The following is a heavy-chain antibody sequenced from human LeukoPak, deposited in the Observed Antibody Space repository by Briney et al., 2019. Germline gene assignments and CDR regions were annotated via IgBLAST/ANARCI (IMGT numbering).Heavy chain of an antibody. CDR3: ARSKYSYADDY. CDR2: IWYDGSNK. J-gene: IGHJ4*02. CDR1: GFTFSSYG. Sequence: GGSLRLSCAASGFTFSSYGMHWVRQAPGKGLEWVAVIWYDGSNKYYADSVKGRFTISRDNSKNTLYLQMNSLRAEDTAVYYCARSKYSYADDYWGRGTLVTVSS. D-gene: IGHD5-18*01. V-gene: IGHV3-33*01.